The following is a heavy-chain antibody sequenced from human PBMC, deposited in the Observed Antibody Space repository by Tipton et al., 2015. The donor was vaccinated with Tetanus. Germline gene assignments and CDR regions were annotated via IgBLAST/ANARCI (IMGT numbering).Heavy chain of an antibody. CDR2: ISGHNGDS. Sequence: QSGAEVRKPGASVRVSCKASGYTFSQYAIAWVRQVRGQGLEWMGWISGHNGDSRTAQRLQGRVTMTTDKVTTTAYMEVSGLKSEDTAVYYCARLKVLAWNDRVEFYGMDVWGQGTTIAVSS. CDR1: GYTFSQYA. D-gene: IGHD1-1*01. J-gene: IGHJ6*02. V-gene: IGHV1-18*01. CDR3: ARLKVLAWNDRVEFYGMDV.